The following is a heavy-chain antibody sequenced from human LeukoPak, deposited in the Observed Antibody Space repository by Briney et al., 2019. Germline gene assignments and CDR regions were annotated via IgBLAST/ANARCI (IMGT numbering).Heavy chain of an antibody. CDR1: GYTFTSYD. CDR2: MNSNRGST. J-gene: IGHJ4*02. D-gene: IGHD4-17*01. CDR3: ARGIDGYGDYTHSNFDY. V-gene: IGHV1-8*01. Sequence: GASVKVSCKASGYTFTSYDINWVRQATGQGREWMGWMNSNRGSTGYAHKFQGRVTMTRNTSISTAYMEMSSLRSEDTAVYYCARGIDGYGDYTHSNFDYWGQGTLVTVSS.